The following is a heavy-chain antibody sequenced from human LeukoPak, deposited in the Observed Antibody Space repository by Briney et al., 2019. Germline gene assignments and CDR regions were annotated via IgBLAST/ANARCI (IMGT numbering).Heavy chain of an antibody. D-gene: IGHD2-21*02. J-gene: IGHJ4*02. CDR2: ISRSGATI. CDR1: GFTFCSYG. CDR3: SRDRGGGDIYFDY. V-gene: IGHV3-48*03. Sequence: PGGSLRLSCAASGFTFCSYGMNWVRQAPGKGPEWISYISRSGATIYYADSVKGRFTISRDNAKNSLYLQMSSLGAEDTAIYYCSRDRGGGDIYFDYWGQGTLVTVSS.